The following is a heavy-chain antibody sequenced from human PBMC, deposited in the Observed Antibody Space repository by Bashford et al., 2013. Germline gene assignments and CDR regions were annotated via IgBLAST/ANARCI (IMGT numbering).Heavy chain of an antibody. CDR1: GFTFRDYA. D-gene: IGHD2-2*01. CDR3: AREAPAPKGGTSCPGGY. V-gene: IGHV3-9*01. Sequence: SLRLSCEVSGFTFRDYAMHWVRQTPGKGLEWVSGISWNGDTVGYADSVRGRFTISRDNAKNSLYLQMNSLRAEDTAVYYCAREAPAPKGGTSCPGGYWGQGTLVTVSS. CDR2: ISWNGDTV. J-gene: IGHJ4*02.